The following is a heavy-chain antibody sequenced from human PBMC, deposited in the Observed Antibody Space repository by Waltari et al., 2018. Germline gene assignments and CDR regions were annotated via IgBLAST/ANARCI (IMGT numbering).Heavy chain of an antibody. D-gene: IGHD3-22*01. CDR1: GGSVRGNY. CDR3: AGGYGSSDS. Sequence: QVQLQQWGTGLLKPSATLSPTCNVPGGSVRGNYWRWIRQSPGKGLEWLGEISPTGTANYIPSLKSRLTMSVDTSKNQFSVSLTSVTAADTALYFCAGGYGSSDSWGQGTLVTVSS. J-gene: IGHJ4*02. V-gene: IGHV4-34*02. CDR2: ISPTGTA.